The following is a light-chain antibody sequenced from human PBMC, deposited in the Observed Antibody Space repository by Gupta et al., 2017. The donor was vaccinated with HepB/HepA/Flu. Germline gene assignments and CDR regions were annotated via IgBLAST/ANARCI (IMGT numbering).Light chain of an antibody. CDR2: DDR. J-gene: IGLJ1*01. CDR1: NIGSKG. Sequence: SYVLTQSPSVSVAPGQTAGITCGGNNIGSKGVHWYQQKPGQAPVLVVYDDRDRPSGIPERFSGSNSGNTATLTISRVEAGDEADYYCPVWDSSSDHYVFGSGTKVTVL. V-gene: IGLV3-21*02. CDR3: PVWDSSSDHYV.